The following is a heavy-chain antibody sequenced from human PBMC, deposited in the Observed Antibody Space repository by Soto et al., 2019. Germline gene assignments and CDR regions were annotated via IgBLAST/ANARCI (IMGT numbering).Heavy chain of an antibody. CDR2: INAGSGNT. CDR1: GYTFTSYD. D-gene: IGHD6-19*01. CDR3: ARHPRKIAVAGSYFDY. Sequence: ASVKVSCKASGYTFTSYDMHWVRQAPGQGLEWMGWINAGSGNTNYSQKFQGRVTSTRDTSASTAYMELSSLRSEDTAVYYCARHPRKIAVAGSYFDYWGQGTLVTVSS. J-gene: IGHJ4*02. V-gene: IGHV1-3*01.